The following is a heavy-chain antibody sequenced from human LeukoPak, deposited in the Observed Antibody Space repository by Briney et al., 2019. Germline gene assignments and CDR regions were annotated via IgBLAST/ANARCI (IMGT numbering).Heavy chain of an antibody. Sequence: GGSLRLSCAASGFTFSSYGMHWVRQAPGKGLEWVAVISYDGSNKYYADSVKGRFTISRDNSKNTLYLQMNSLRAEDTAVYYSAKDSSSALDYWGQGTLVTVSS. CDR2: ISYDGSNK. CDR1: GFTFSSYG. J-gene: IGHJ4*02. CDR3: AKDSSSALDY. V-gene: IGHV3-30*18.